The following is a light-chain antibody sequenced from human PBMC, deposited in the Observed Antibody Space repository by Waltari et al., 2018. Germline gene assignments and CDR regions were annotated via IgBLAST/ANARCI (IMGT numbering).Light chain of an antibody. CDR2: AAS. Sequence: IQMTQSPSSFSASIGDRVTITCRASQSISSYLNWYQQKPGKAPKLLIYAASSLQSGVPSRFSGSGSGTDFTLTISSLQPGDFATYYCQQSYSTPWTFGQGTKVEIK. J-gene: IGKJ1*01. CDR3: QQSYSTPWT. V-gene: IGKV1-39*01. CDR1: QSISSY.